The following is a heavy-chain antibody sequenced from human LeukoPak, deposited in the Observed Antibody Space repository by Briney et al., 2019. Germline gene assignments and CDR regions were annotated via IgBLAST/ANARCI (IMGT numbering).Heavy chain of an antibody. J-gene: IGHJ4*02. V-gene: IGHV3-30*02. CDR2: IWYDGSDE. CDR1: KFIFSNYG. D-gene: IGHD3-10*01. Sequence: GGSLRLSCAASKFIFSNYGMHWVRQAPGKGLEWVAFIWYDGSDEYYADSVKGRFTISRDNSKNTLYLQMKSLTTEDTAVYYCAKGGGELGSGSLDYWGQGTLVTVSS. CDR3: AKGGGELGSGSLDY.